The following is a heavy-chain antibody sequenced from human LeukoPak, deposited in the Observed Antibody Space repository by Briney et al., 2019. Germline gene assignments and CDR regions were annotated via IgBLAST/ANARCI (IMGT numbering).Heavy chain of an antibody. J-gene: IGHJ5*02. V-gene: IGHV3-21*01. Sequence: GGSLRLSCAASGFIFSTYWMSWVRQAPGKGLEWVSSISSSSSYIYYADSVKGRFTISRDNAKNSLYLQMNSLRAEDTAVYYCASETYYYGSGSYYINWFDPWGQGTLVTVSS. CDR2: ISSSSSYI. CDR1: GFIFSTYW. CDR3: ASETYYYGSGSYYINWFDP. D-gene: IGHD3-10*01.